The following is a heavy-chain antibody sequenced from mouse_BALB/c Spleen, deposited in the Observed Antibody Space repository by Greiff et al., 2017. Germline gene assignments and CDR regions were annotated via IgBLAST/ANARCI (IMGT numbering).Heavy chain of an antibody. V-gene: IGHV5-4*02. CDR3: ARGARATYAMDY. CDR1: GFTFSDYY. D-gene: IGHD3-1*01. J-gene: IGHJ4*01. CDR2: ISDGGSYT. Sequence: EVHLVESGGGLVKPGGSLKLSCAASGFTFSDYYMYWVRQTPEKRLEWVATISDGGSYTYYPDSVKGRFTISRDNAKNNLYLQMSSLKSEDTAMYYCARGARATYAMDYWGQGTSVTVSS.